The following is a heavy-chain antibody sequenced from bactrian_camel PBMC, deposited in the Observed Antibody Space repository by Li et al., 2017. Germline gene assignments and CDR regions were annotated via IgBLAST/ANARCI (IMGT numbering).Heavy chain of an antibody. CDR2: ISADRRAT. CDR1: GFTFGSYS. V-gene: IGHV3S1*01. Sequence: VQLVESGGGLVQPGGSLRLSCAASGFTFGSYSMSWVRQAPGKGLEWLSYISADRRATNYADSVKGRFTISADNTKTILYLQMHSLQSEDTALYFCAKEGRSTGPDFDYWGQGTQVTVS. CDR3: AKEGRSTGPDFDY. J-gene: IGHJ6*01.